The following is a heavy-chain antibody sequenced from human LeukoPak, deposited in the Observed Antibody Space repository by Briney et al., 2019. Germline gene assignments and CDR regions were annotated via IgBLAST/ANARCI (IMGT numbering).Heavy chain of an antibody. CDR1: GGSIGSNSYY. J-gene: IGHJ4*02. D-gene: IGHD3-10*01. CDR3: ARTRYYYNSRSYGAPYYFDY. V-gene: IGHV4-39*01. CDR2: IYYSGST. Sequence: SETLSLTCAVSGGSIGSNSYYWGSIRQPPGKGLEWIGSIYYSGSTYYNPSLKSRVTISVDTSKNQFSLKLSSVTAADTAVYYCARTRYYYNSRSYGAPYYFDYWGQGTLVTVSS.